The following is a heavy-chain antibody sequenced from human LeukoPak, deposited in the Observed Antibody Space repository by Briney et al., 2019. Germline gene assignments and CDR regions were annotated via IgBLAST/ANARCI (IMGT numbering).Heavy chain of an antibody. J-gene: IGHJ4*02. D-gene: IGHD5-12*01. Sequence: GRSLRLSCAASGFTFDDYAMHWVRQAPGKGLEWVSGISWNSGSIGYADSVKGRFTISRDNAKNSLYLQMNSLRAEDTALYYCAKALGYSGYDYYFDYWGQGTLVTVSS. CDR3: AKALGYSGYDYYFDY. V-gene: IGHV3-9*01. CDR1: GFTFDDYA. CDR2: ISWNSGSI.